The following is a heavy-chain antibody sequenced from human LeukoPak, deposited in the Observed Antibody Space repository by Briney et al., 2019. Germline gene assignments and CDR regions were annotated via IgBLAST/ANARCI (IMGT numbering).Heavy chain of an antibody. CDR1: GFTFSSYE. D-gene: IGHD3-22*01. Sequence: GGSLRLSCAASGFTFSSYEMNWVRQAPGKGLEWLSYISSSGSTIYYADSVKVRFTISRDNAKNSLYLQMNSLRAEDTAVYYCARVTRQYYDISGYYPHSDYWGQGTLVTVSS. CDR2: ISSSGSTI. V-gene: IGHV3-48*03. J-gene: IGHJ4*02. CDR3: ARVTRQYYDISGYYPHSDY.